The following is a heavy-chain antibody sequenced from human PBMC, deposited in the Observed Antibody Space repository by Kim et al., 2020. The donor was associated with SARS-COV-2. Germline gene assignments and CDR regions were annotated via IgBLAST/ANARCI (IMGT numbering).Heavy chain of an antibody. CDR2: IYYSGST. CDR1: GGSISSGGYY. Sequence: SETLSLTCTVSGGSISSGGYYWSWIRQHPGKGLEWIGYIYYSGSTYYNPSLKSRVTISVDTSKNQFSLKLSSVTAADTAVYYCARDLRSADYYGSGSYLFDPWGQGTLVTVSS. CDR3: ARDLRSADYYGSGSYLFDP. D-gene: IGHD3-10*01. V-gene: IGHV4-31*03. J-gene: IGHJ5*02.